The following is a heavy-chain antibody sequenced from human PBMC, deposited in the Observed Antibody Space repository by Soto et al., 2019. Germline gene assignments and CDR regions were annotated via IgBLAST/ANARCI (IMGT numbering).Heavy chain of an antibody. J-gene: IGHJ4*02. CDR3: TTVDSSGWYLYYFDY. D-gene: IGHD6-19*01. Sequence: PGGSLRLSCAASGFTFSNAWMNWVRQAPGKGLEWVGRIKSKTDGGTTDYAAPVKGRFTISRDDSKNTLYLQMNSLKTEDTAVYYCTTVDSSGWYLYYFDYWGQGTLVTVSS. V-gene: IGHV3-15*07. CDR2: IKSKTDGGTT. CDR1: GFTFSNAW.